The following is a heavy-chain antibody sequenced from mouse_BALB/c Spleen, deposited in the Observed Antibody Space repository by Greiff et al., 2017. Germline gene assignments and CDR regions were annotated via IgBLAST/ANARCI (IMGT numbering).Heavy chain of an antibody. CDR2: IDPANGNT. V-gene: IGHV14-3*02. CDR3: ARGYYYGSSYGWFAY. D-gene: IGHD1-1*01. CDR1: GFNIKDTY. Sequence: EVQLQQSGAELVKPGASVKLSCTASGFNIKDTYMHWVKQRPEQGLEWIGRIDPANGNTKYDPKFQGKATITADTSSNTAYLQLSSLTSEDTAVYYCARGYYYGSSYGWFAYWGQGTLVTVSA. J-gene: IGHJ3*01.